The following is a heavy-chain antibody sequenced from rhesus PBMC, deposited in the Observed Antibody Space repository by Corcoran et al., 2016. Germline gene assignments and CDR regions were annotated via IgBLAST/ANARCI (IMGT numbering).Heavy chain of an antibody. V-gene: IGHV4-127*01. D-gene: IGHD3-28*01. J-gene: IGHJ4*01. CDR3: ARFKEVITNSNDY. Sequence: QVQLQESGPGLVKPSETLSLTCAVSGYSISSGYGWGWIRQPPGKGLEWIGQIYGGSGNTYYNPPLKSRVTVSKDMSKNQVSLKLSSVTAADTAVYYCARFKEVITNSNDYWGQGVLVTVSS. CDR2: IYGGSGNT. CDR1: GYSISSGYG.